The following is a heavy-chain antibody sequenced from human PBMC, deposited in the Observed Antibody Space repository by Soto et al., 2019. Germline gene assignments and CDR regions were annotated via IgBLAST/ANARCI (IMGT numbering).Heavy chain of an antibody. CDR3: AKGRGLGYSSSWYYYGMDV. V-gene: IGHV3-30*18. J-gene: IGHJ6*02. CDR1: GFTFSSYG. Sequence: QVQLVESGGGVVQPGRSLRLSCAASGFTFSSYGMHWVRQALGKGLECVAVVSYDGNNKYYADSVKGRITISRDNSRNTLYVQMNSLRGEDTAVYYCAKGRGLGYSSSWYYYGMDVWGQGTTVTVSS. D-gene: IGHD6-13*01. CDR2: VSYDGNNK.